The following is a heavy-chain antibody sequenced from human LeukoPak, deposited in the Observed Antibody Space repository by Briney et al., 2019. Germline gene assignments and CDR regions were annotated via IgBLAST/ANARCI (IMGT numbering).Heavy chain of an antibody. CDR2: IKQDGSEK. CDR1: GFTFSSYW. D-gene: IGHD5-18*01. V-gene: IGHV3-7*01. Sequence: GGSLRLSCAASGFTFSSYWMSWVRQAPGKGLEWVANIKQDGSEKYYADSVKGRFTISRDSAKTSLYLHMNSLRAGDPAVYYCASSLVSYGIFDYWGQGTLVTVSS. CDR3: ASSLVSYGIFDY. J-gene: IGHJ4*02.